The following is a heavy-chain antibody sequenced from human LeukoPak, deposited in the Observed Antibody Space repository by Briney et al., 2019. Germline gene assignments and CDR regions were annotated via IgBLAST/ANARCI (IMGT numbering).Heavy chain of an antibody. D-gene: IGHD1-26*01. CDR2: INPSGGST. Sequence: ASVKVSCKASGYTFTSYYMHWVRQAPGEGVERMGIINPSGGSTKYAQKFQGRVTINRDTSTSTVYMELSSLRSEDTAVYYCARESSVVGATDYWGQGTLVTVSS. CDR1: GYTFTSYY. V-gene: IGHV1-46*01. CDR3: ARESSVVGATDY. J-gene: IGHJ4*02.